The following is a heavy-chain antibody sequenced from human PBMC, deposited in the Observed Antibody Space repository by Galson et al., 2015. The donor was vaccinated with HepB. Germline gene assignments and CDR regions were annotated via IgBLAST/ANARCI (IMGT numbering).Heavy chain of an antibody. CDR2: ISHDGNNK. CDR3: AKEPHQKRLPFSYYFDF. J-gene: IGHJ4*02. Sequence: SLRLSCAASGFTFSTYGMHWVRQAPGKGLEWVAVISHDGNNKFYKASVRDRFTISRDNSKNTLYLQMNSLTPEDTAIYYCAKEPHQKRLPFSYYFDFWGQGTLVTVSS. CDR1: GFTFSTYG. V-gene: IGHV3-30*18. D-gene: IGHD3-3*02.